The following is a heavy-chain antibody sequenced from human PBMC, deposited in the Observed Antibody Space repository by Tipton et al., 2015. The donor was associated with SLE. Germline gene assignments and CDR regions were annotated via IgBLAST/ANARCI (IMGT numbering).Heavy chain of an antibody. V-gene: IGHV4-61*02. CDR2: VYTSGYT. CDR1: GGSISSGSFY. Sequence: TLSLTCTVSGGSISSGSFYWSWIRQPAGKGLEWIGRVYTSGYTNYNPSLKSRVTISVDTSKNQFSLKLTSVTAADTAVYYCARGGVVRAAILTEYFQHWGQGTLVTVSS. D-gene: IGHD2-2*02. J-gene: IGHJ1*01. CDR3: ARGGVVRAAILTEYFQH.